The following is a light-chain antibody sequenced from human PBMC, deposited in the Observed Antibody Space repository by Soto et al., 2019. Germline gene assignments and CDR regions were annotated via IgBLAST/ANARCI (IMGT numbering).Light chain of an antibody. CDR2: GAS. Sequence: EVVLTQSPGTLSLSPGERATLSCRASQSVSGSYLDWYQQKPGQAPRLLIYGASGRATGIPGRFSGSGSGTDFTLTISRLEPEDFAVYYCQQYGSSPQTFGQGTKVEIK. V-gene: IGKV3-20*01. CDR3: QQYGSSPQT. CDR1: QSVSGSY. J-gene: IGKJ1*01.